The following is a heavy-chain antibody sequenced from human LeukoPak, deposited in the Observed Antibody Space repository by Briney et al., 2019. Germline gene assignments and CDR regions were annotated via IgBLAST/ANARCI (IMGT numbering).Heavy chain of an antibody. CDR2: INFSGGTT. CDR3: AKNVPRLNLYAFDI. CDR1: GFTFSSFA. J-gene: IGHJ3*02. Sequence: GGSLRLSCAASGFTFSSFAMSWVRQAPGKGLEWVSAINFSGGTTYYADSVKGRFTISRVNPRNTVYLLMNSLSTKDTGLYYCAKNVPRLNLYAFDIWGQGTVVTVSS. V-gene: IGHV3-23*01.